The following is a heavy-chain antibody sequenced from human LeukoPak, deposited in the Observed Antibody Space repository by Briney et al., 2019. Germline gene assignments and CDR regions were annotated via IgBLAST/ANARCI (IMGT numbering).Heavy chain of an antibody. CDR3: ARDNSNWFDP. Sequence: ASVKVSCKASGYIFASYGISWVRQAPGQGLEWMGWISAYNGNTNYAQKFQGRVTMTTDMSTSTAYMELRSLRSDDTAMYYCARDNSNWFDPWGQGTLVTVSS. CDR2: ISAYNGNT. CDR1: GYIFASYG. J-gene: IGHJ5*02. V-gene: IGHV1-18*01.